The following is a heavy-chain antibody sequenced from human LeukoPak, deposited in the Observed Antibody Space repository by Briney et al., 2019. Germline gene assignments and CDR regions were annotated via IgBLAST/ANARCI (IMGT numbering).Heavy chain of an antibody. CDR1: GDSVRSYY. Sequence: PSEILSLTCTVSGDSVRSYYWSWIRQPPGQGLEWLGHINDRGSTNYDPSLQGRVTISIDTSKNQFSLKVNSVTAADTAVYYCVRDSRYGSGWFEDGLDFWGQGTTVTVSS. CDR2: INDRGST. J-gene: IGHJ6*02. CDR3: VRDSRYGSGWFEDGLDF. V-gene: IGHV4-59*02. D-gene: IGHD6-13*01.